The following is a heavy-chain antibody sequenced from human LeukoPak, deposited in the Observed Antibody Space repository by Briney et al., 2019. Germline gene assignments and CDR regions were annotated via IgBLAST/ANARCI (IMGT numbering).Heavy chain of an antibody. Sequence: GGSLRLSCAASGFTVRSNYMSWVRQAPGKGLEWVSVIYSGGSAYYADSVKGRFTISRDNSKNTLFLQMNGLRAEDTAVYYCARGPGDYFDFWGQGTLVTVSS. J-gene: IGHJ4*02. CDR2: IYSGGSA. D-gene: IGHD1-14*01. CDR1: GFTVRSNY. V-gene: IGHV3-53*01. CDR3: ARGPGDYFDF.